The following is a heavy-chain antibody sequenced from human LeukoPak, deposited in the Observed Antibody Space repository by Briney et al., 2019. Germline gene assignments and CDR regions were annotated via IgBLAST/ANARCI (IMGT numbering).Heavy chain of an antibody. CDR1: GGSIINYY. Sequence: SETLSLTCSVAGGSIINYYWSWIRQPAGAGREWVGRIYITGSTTYNPSLQSRLSMSVDTSKNQFSLRLRSVSAADTAVYYCARLKYYDSTGYSPGYYMDVWGKGITVTVSS. D-gene: IGHD3-22*01. J-gene: IGHJ6*03. V-gene: IGHV4-4*07. CDR2: IYITGST. CDR3: ARLKYYDSTGYSPGYYMDV.